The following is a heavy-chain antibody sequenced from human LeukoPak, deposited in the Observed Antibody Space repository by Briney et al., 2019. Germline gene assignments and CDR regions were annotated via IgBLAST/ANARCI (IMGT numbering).Heavy chain of an antibody. Sequence: SETLSLTCAVYGGSFSGYYWSWIRQPPGKGLEWIGYIYYSGSTNYNPSLKSRVTISVDTSKNQFSLKLSSVTAADTAVYYCAGTYSSSWELFDYWGQGTLVTVSS. CDR2: IYYSGST. CDR1: GGSFSGYY. J-gene: IGHJ4*02. CDR3: AGTYSSSWELFDY. D-gene: IGHD6-13*01. V-gene: IGHV4-59*08.